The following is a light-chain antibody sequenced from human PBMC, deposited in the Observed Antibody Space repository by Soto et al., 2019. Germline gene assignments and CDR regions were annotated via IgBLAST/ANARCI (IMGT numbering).Light chain of an antibody. CDR3: QQYGSSSVT. Sequence: EIVLSQSPGTLSLSPGEIATLSFRASQSISSSYLVWYQQKPGQAPRLLIYGASSRATGIPDRFSGSGSGTDFTLTISRLEPEDFAVYYCQQYGSSSVTFGQGTKVDIK. CDR1: QSISSSY. J-gene: IGKJ1*01. V-gene: IGKV3-20*01. CDR2: GAS.